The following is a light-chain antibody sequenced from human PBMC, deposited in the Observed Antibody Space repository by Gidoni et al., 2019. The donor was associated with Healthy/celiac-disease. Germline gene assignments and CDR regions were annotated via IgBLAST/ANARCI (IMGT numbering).Light chain of an antibody. V-gene: IGKV3-15*01. CDR2: GAS. J-gene: IGKJ4*01. CDR1: ETIDYK. Sequence: ETVLTQSPVTLSVSSGVRAALSCRASETIDYKLAWYQQKPGQAPRLLIYGASIRATGVPDRFRGSGSGTEFTLTISSLQSEDFAVYYCQQYSNWPPFTFGGGTKVEMK. CDR3: QQYSNWPPFT.